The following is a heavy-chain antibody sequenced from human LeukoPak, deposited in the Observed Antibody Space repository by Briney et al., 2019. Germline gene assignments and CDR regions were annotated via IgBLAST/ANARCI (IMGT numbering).Heavy chain of an antibody. CDR1: GFTFTSYA. CDR3: AKEFSFGYYYDSSGCSD. D-gene: IGHD3-22*01. Sequence: GGSLRLSCAASGFTFTSYAMSWVRQAPGKGLEWVSTISGRAGSTYYADSVKGRFTISRDNSRNTLYLQINSLRAEDTALYYCAKEFSFGYYYDSSGCSDWGQGTLVTVSS. V-gene: IGHV3-23*01. J-gene: IGHJ4*02. CDR2: ISGRAGST.